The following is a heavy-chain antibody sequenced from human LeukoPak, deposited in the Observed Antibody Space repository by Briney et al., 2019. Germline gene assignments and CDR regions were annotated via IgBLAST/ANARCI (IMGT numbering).Heavy chain of an antibody. J-gene: IGHJ4*02. CDR2: ISWNSGSI. V-gene: IGHV3-9*03. Sequence: GGSLRLSCAASGFTFDDYAMHWVRQAPGKGLEWVSGISWNSGSIGYADSVKGRFTISRDNAKNSLYLQMNSLRAEDMALYYCAKDASGSYFPYYFDYWGQGTLVTVSS. CDR3: AKDASGSYFPYYFDY. D-gene: IGHD1-26*01. CDR1: GFTFDDYA.